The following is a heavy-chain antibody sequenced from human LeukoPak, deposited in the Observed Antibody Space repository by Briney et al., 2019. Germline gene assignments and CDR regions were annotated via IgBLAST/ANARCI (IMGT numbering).Heavy chain of an antibody. V-gene: IGHV3-21*01. Sequence: GGPLRLSCAASGFTFSSYSMNWVRQAPGKGLEWVSCISSSSRSYIYYADSVKGRFTISRDNAKNSLYLQMNSLRAEDTAVYYCAVDAAYDSRGDYWGQGTLVTVSS. D-gene: IGHD5-12*01. CDR1: GFTFSSYS. CDR3: AVDAAYDSRGDY. J-gene: IGHJ4*02. CDR2: ISSSSRSYI.